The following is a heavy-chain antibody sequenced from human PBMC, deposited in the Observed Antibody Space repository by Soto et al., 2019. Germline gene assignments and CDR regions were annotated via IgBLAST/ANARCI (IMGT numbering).Heavy chain of an antibody. V-gene: IGHV1-18*01. Sequence: QVQLVQSGAEVKKPGASVKVSCKTSGYTFTSYHISWVRQAPGQGLEWMGWISAYNTNTTYAQKFQGRVTMTTDTITSTVYMELRSLRSDDTSVYYCARDTPPTDYWGQGTLVTVSS. CDR1: GYTFTSYH. J-gene: IGHJ4*02. CDR2: ISAYNTNT. CDR3: ARDTPPTDY.